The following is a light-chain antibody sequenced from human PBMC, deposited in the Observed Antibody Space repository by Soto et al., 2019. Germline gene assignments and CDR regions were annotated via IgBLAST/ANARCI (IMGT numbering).Light chain of an antibody. J-gene: IGLJ1*01. V-gene: IGLV7-46*02. Sequence: QAVVTQEPSLTVSPGGTVTFTRGSSTGAVTSGHYAYWFQQKPGQAPRTLIYDTSNKHYWTPARFSGSLLGGKAALTLLGARPEDEAEYYCLLSFSGDNYVFGTGTKLTVL. CDR2: DTS. CDR1: TGAVTSGHY. CDR3: LLSFSGDNYV.